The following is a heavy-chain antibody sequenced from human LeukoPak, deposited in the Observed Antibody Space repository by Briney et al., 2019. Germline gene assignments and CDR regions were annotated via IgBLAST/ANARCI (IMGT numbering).Heavy chain of an antibody. D-gene: IGHD3-10*01. V-gene: IGHV1-2*02. CDR2: INPNSGGT. CDR1: GYTFTGYY. CDR3: ARERRITMVRESWFDL. J-gene: IGHJ5*02. Sequence: GAPVKVSCKASGYTFTGYYMHWVRQAHGQGLEWMGWINPNSGGTNYAQKFQGRVTMTRDTSISTAYMELSRLRSDDTAVYYCARERRITMVRESWFDLWGQGTLVTVSS.